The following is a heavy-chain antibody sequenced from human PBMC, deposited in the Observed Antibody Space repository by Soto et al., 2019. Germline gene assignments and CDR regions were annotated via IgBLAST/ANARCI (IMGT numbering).Heavy chain of an antibody. CDR1: GGTFSSYT. CDR2: IIPILGIA. V-gene: IGHV1-69*08. J-gene: IGHJ2*01. CDR3: ARDRRGEDWYFDL. D-gene: IGHD3-16*01. Sequence: QVQLVQSGAEVKKPGSSVKVSCKASGGTFSSYTISWVRQAPGQGLEWMGRIIPILGIANYAQKFQGRVTLTAYKSTSTAYMELSSLRSEDTAVYYCARDRRGEDWYFDLRGRCTLVTVSS.